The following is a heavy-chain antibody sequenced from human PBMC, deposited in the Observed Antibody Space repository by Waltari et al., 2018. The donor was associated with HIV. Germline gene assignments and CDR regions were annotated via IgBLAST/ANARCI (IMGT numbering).Heavy chain of an antibody. CDR2: ISSSSTYI. Sequence: EVQLVESGGGLVRPGESLSLSCAASGFPFSSYSLMWVRQAPGKGLEWVSYISSSSTYIYYADSVKGRFTIARDNAKNSVYLQMNSLRVEDTAVYYCARDPEYCSGGRCYSWFDPWGQGTLVTVSS. J-gene: IGHJ5*02. D-gene: IGHD2-15*01. CDR3: ARDPEYCSGGRCYSWFDP. V-gene: IGHV3-21*02. CDR1: GFPFSSYS.